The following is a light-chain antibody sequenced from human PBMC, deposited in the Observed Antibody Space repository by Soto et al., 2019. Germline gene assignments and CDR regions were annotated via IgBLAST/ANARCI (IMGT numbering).Light chain of an antibody. CDR1: SSDVGGYNY. CDR2: DVA. Sequence: QCVLTQPASVSGSPGQSIAISCTGTSSDVGGYNYVSWYQQHPGKAPKLMLYDVAIRPSGVSDRFSGSKSGNTASLTISGLQAEDEADYYCTSYTTSSTYVLGTGTKLTVL. V-gene: IGLV2-14*01. J-gene: IGLJ1*01. CDR3: TSYTTSSTYV.